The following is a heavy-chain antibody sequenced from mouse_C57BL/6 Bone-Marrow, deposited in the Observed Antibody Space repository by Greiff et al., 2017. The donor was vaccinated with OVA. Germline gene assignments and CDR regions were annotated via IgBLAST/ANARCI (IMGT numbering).Heavy chain of an antibody. J-gene: IGHJ3*01. CDR1: GYTFTSYG. V-gene: IGHV1-81*01. Sequence: QVQLQQSGAELARPGASVKLSCKASGYTFTSYGISWVKQRTGQGLEWIGEIYPRSGNTYYNEKFKGKATLTADKSSSTAYMELRSLTSEDSAVYFCARLTGPFAYWGQGTLVTVSA. CDR2: IYPRSGNT. CDR3: ARLTGPFAY. D-gene: IGHD4-1*01.